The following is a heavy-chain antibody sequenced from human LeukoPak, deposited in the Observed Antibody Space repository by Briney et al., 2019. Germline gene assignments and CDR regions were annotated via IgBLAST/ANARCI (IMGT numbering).Heavy chain of an antibody. CDR2: IYYCGST. Sequence: SQTLSLTCTVSGGSISSGGYYWSWIRQHPGKGLEWIGYIYYCGSTYYNPSLKSRVTISVDTSKNQFSLKLSSVTAADTAVYYCARDSTTEFDYWGQGTLVTVSS. CDR3: ARDSTTEFDY. CDR1: GGSISSGGYY. D-gene: IGHD2/OR15-2a*01. J-gene: IGHJ4*02. V-gene: IGHV4-31*03.